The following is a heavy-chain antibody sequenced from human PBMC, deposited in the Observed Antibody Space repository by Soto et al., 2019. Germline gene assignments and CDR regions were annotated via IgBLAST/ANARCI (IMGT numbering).Heavy chain of an antibody. Sequence: SQTLSLTCAVYGGSFSGYYWSWIRQPPGKGLEWIGEINHSGSTNYNPSLKSRVTISVDTSKNQFSLKLSSVTAADTAVYYCARGSAVTPLYYYYGMDVWGQGTTVTVSS. CDR2: INHSGST. CDR3: ARGSAVTPLYYYYGMDV. D-gene: IGHD4-4*01. J-gene: IGHJ6*02. CDR1: GGSFSGYY. V-gene: IGHV4-34*01.